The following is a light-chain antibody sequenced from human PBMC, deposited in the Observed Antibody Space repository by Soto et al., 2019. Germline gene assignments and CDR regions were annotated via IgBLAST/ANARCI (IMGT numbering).Light chain of an antibody. CDR3: QHRHN. Sequence: ALTQSPATLSLSPGERATLSCSASQSVGNFLTWYQQKPGQPPTLLIYDASIRAAGFPARFSGSGSGTDFTLTISSLEPGDYAVYYCQHRHNFGPGTKVDLK. CDR2: DAS. CDR1: QSVGNF. V-gene: IGKV3-11*01. J-gene: IGKJ3*01.